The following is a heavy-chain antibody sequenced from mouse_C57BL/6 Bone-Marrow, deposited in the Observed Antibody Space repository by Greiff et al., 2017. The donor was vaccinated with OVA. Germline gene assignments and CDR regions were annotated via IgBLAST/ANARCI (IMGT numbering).Heavy chain of an antibody. V-gene: IGHV5-4*03. CDR1: GFTFSSYA. D-gene: IGHD2-1*01. CDR2: ISDGGSYT. CDR3: ARGGLYYGNADY. J-gene: IGHJ2*01. Sequence: EVKVVESGGGLVKPGGSLKLSCAASGFTFSSYAMSWVRQTPEKRLEWVATISDGGSYTYYPDNVKGRFTISRDNAKNNLYLQMSHLKSEDTAMYYCARGGLYYGNADYWGQGTTLTVSS.